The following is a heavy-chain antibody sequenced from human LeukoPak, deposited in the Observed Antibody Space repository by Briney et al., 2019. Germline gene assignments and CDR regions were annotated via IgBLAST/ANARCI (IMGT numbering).Heavy chain of an antibody. CDR3: ASLMVRGFTPFDY. D-gene: IGHD3-10*01. V-gene: IGHV3-48*03. CDR2: ISSSGSTI. J-gene: IGHJ4*02. Sequence: GGSLRLSCAAPGFTFSSYEMNWVRQAPGKGLEWVSYISSSGSTIYYADSVKGRFTISRDNAKNSLYLQMNSLRAEDTAVYYCASLMVRGFTPFDYWGQGTLVTVSS. CDR1: GFTFSSYE.